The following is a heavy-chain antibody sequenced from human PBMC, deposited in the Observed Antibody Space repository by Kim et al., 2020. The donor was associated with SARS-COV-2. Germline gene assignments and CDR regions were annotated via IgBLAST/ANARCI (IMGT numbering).Heavy chain of an antibody. J-gene: IGHJ4*02. Sequence: RLTISRDNSKNTLYLQMNSLRAEDTAVYYCAKAVPRPITMVRGVIKGFDYWGQGTLVTVSS. V-gene: IGHV3-23*01. CDR3: AKAVPRPITMVRGVIKGFDY. D-gene: IGHD3-10*01.